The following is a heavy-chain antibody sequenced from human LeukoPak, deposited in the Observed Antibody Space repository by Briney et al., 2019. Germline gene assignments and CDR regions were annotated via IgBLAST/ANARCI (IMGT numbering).Heavy chain of an antibody. J-gene: IGHJ4*02. CDR2: IYYSGST. D-gene: IGHD6-19*01. Sequence: SETLSLTCTVSGGSINSYYWSWIRQPPGKGLEWVGYIYYSGSTNYKPSLKRRVTISVDTSENQFSLKVSSVAAADTAVYYCASSRSSSGWSLIDYWGQGALVTVSS. CDR3: ASSRSSSGWSLIDY. CDR1: GGSINSYY. V-gene: IGHV4-59*01.